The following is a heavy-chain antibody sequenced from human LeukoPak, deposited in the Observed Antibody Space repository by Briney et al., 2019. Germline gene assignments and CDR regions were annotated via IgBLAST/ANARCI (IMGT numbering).Heavy chain of an antibody. CDR3: AKDTESYYDSSGHFDY. V-gene: IGHV3-9*03. CDR2: ISWNSGSI. CDR1: GFTFDDYA. D-gene: IGHD3-22*01. Sequence: PGGSLRLSCAASGFTFDDYAMHWVRQAPGKGLEWVSGISWNSGSIGYADSVKGRFTIPRDNAKNSLYLQMNSLRAEDMALYYCAKDTESYYDSSGHFDYWGQGTLVTVSS. J-gene: IGHJ4*02.